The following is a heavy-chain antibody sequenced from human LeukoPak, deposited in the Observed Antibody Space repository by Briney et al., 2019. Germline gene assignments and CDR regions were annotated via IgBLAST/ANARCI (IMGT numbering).Heavy chain of an antibody. CDR2: IYYSGST. CDR1: GGSISSYY. D-gene: IGHD3-10*01. J-gene: IGHJ4*02. Sequence: PSETLSLTCTVSGGSISSYYWSWIRQPPGKGLEWIGYIYYSGSTNYNPSLKSRVTISVDTSKNQFSLKLSSVTAADTAVYYCARVVGSGSYYDYWGQGTLVTVSS. V-gene: IGHV4-59*01. CDR3: ARVVGSGSYYDY.